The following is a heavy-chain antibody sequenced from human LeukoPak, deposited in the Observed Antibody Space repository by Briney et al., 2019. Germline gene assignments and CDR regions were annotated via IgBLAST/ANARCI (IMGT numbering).Heavy chain of an antibody. D-gene: IGHD3-22*01. CDR2: ISYDGSNK. J-gene: IGHJ4*02. V-gene: IGHV3-30*18. Sequence: GRSLRLSWAASGFTFSSYGMHWVRQAPGKGLEWVAVISYDGSNKYYADSVKGRFAISRDNSKNTLYLQMNSLRAEDTAVYYCAKDPSEGYYYDSSGYYDYWGQGTLVTVSS. CDR3: AKDPSEGYYYDSSGYYDY. CDR1: GFTFSSYG.